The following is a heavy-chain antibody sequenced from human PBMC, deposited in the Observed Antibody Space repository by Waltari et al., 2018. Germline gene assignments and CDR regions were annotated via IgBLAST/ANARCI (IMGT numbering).Heavy chain of an antibody. Sequence: EEQLVESGGGLFQPGVSLRLSCAASGFTFSTYWMHWVRQAPGKGLVLVSRITRDGSGANYADSVKGRFNISRDNAKNTLYLQMNSLSAEDTAVYYCASDRVLYGLDVWGQGTTVTVSS. CDR3: ASDRVLYGLDV. J-gene: IGHJ6*02. CDR1: GFTFSTYW. D-gene: IGHD3-10*01. CDR2: ITRDGSGA. V-gene: IGHV3-74*01.